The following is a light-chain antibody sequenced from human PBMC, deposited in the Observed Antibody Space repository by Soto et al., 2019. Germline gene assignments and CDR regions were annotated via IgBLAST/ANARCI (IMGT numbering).Light chain of an antibody. CDR1: QSVSSY. V-gene: IGKV3-11*01. J-gene: IGKJ1*01. Sequence: EIVLTQSPATLSLSPGERATLSCRASQSVSSYLAWYQQKPGHAPRLLIYDAYNRATGIPARFSGSGSGTDFTLTISSLEPEDFAVYYCQQRSNWPPWTFGQGTKVEIK. CDR3: QQRSNWPPWT. CDR2: DAY.